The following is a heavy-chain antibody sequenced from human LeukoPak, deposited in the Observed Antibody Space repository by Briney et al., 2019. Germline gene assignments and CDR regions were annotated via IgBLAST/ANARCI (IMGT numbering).Heavy chain of an antibody. CDR2: IYYSGST. Sequence: SETLSLTCTVSGGSISSSRYYWGWIRQPPGRGLEWIVSIYYSGSTYYNRSLKSRVTISVDTSKNQFSLKLSSVTAADTAVYYCARDARYYYDSRARPSRSQAFDIWGQGTMVTVSS. CDR1: GGSISSSRYY. V-gene: IGHV4-39*02. J-gene: IGHJ3*02. D-gene: IGHD3-22*01. CDR3: ARDARYYYDSRARPSRSQAFDI.